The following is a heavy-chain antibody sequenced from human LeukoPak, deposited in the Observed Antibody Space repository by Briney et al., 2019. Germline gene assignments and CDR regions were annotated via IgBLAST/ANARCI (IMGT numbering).Heavy chain of an antibody. V-gene: IGHV1-2*02. CDR3: TRELISGSLGY. D-gene: IGHD1-26*01. Sequence: GASVKVSCKASGYTFTGYYMHWVRQAPGQGLEWMGWINPNSGGTYYAQNFQGGVTMTRATSISTAYMELNRLRSDDTAVYYCTRELISGSLGYWGQGTLVTVSS. CDR1: GYTFTGYY. CDR2: INPNSGGT. J-gene: IGHJ4*02.